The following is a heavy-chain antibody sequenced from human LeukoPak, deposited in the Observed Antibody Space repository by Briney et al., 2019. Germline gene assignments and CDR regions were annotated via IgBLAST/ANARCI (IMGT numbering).Heavy chain of an antibody. J-gene: IGHJ2*01. CDR2: ISYDGSNK. CDR3: AKVGDGYNYAHAPFGYFDL. V-gene: IGHV3-30*18. D-gene: IGHD5-24*01. CDR1: GFTFSSYG. Sequence: GGSLRLSCAASGFTFSSYGMHWVRQAPGKGLEWVAVISYDGSNKYYADSVKGRFTISRDNSKNTLYLQMNSLRAEDTAVYYCAKVGDGYNYAHAPFGYFDLWGRGTLVTVSS.